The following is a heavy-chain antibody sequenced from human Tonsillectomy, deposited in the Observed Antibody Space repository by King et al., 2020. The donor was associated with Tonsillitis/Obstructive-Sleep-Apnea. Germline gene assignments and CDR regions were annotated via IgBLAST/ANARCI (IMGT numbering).Heavy chain of an antibody. CDR3: ASGEGTNLGGWFDP. Sequence: VQLQKWGAGLLKPSETLSLTCAVYGGSFSGYYWSWIRQPPGKGLEWIGEINHSGSTNYNPSLKSRVTISVDTSKNQFSLKLSSVTAADTAVYYCASGEGTNLGGWFDPWGQGTLVTVSS. CDR1: GGSFSGYY. V-gene: IGHV4-34*01. D-gene: IGHD3-3*01. CDR2: INHSGST. J-gene: IGHJ5*02.